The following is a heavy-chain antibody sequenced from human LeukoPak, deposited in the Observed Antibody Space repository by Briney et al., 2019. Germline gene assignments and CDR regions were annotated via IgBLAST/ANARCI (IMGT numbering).Heavy chain of an antibody. D-gene: IGHD2-15*01. Sequence: ASVKVSCKASGYTFTGYYMHWVRQAPGQGLEWMGWINPNSGGTNYAQKFQGRVTMTRDTSISTAYMELSRLRSDDTAVYYCARGYCSGGSCYSGLWFDPWGQGTLVTVSS. CDR1: GYTFTGYY. CDR3: ARGYCSGGSCYSGLWFDP. V-gene: IGHV1-2*02. J-gene: IGHJ5*02. CDR2: INPNSGGT.